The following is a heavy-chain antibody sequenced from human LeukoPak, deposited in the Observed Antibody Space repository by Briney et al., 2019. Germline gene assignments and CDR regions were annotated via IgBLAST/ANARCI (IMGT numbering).Heavy chain of an antibody. Sequence: ASVKVSCKASGYTFTSYGSSWVRQAPGQGLEWMGWINPNSGGTNYAQKFQGRVTMTRDTSISTAYMELSRLRSDDTAVYYCATSYSSGWYSGAFDIWGQGTMVTVSS. CDR2: INPNSGGT. CDR3: ATSYSSGWYSGAFDI. J-gene: IGHJ3*02. CDR1: GYTFTSYG. V-gene: IGHV1-2*02. D-gene: IGHD6-19*01.